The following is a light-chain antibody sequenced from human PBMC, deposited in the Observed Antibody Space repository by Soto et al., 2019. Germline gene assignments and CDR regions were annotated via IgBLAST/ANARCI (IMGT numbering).Light chain of an antibody. Sequence: DIQMTQSPSTLSASVGDRVTITCRASQSISSWLAWYQQKLGKAPKLLIYKASSLESGVPSRFSGSGYGTEFTITISSLQPDDFASYYCQQYNSSPTFGQGTKVEIK. V-gene: IGKV1-5*03. J-gene: IGKJ1*01. CDR2: KAS. CDR3: QQYNSSPT. CDR1: QSISSW.